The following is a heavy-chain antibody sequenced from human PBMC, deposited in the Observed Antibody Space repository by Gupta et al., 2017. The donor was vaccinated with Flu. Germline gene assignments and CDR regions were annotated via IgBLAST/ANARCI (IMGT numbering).Heavy chain of an antibody. J-gene: IGHJ4*02. CDR3: ARDGGYCSGGSCYTDVYYFDY. Sequence: QVQLVQSGAEVKKPGSSVKVSCKASGGTFSSYAISWVRQAPGQGLEWMGGIIPIFGTANYAQKFQGRVTITADKSTSTAYMELSSLRSEDTAVYYCARDGGYCSGGSCYTDVYYFDYWGQGTLVTVSS. D-gene: IGHD2-15*01. CDR1: GGTFSSYA. CDR2: IIPIFGTA. V-gene: IGHV1-69*06.